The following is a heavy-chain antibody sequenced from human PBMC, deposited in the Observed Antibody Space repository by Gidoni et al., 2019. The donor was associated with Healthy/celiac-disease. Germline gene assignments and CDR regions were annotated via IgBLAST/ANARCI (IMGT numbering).Heavy chain of an antibody. CDR2: ISYDGSNK. J-gene: IGHJ6*02. Sequence: QVQLVESGGGVVQPGRSLRLSCAASGFTFSSSAIHWFRQAPGKGLEWVAVISYDGSNKYYADSVKGRFTISRDNSKNTLYLQMNSLRAEDTAVYYCARCADIVVVPAAIDYYYGMDVWGQGTTVTVSS. CDR3: ARCADIVVVPAAIDYYYGMDV. CDR1: GFTFSSSA. V-gene: IGHV3-30-3*01. D-gene: IGHD2-2*01.